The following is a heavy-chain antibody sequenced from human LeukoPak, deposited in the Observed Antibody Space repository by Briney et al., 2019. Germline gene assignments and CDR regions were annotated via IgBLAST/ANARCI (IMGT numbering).Heavy chain of an antibody. J-gene: IGHJ6*02. D-gene: IGHD5-18*01. CDR3: ARDGRGYSYGYYYYYGMDV. CDR2: IWYDGSNK. V-gene: IGHV3-33*01. CDR1: GFTFSSYG. Sequence: GGSLRLSCAASGFTFSSYGMHWVRQAPGKGLKWVAVIWYDGSNKYYADSVKGRFTISRDNSKNTLYLQMNSLRAEDTAVYYCARDGRGYSYGYYYYYGMDVWGQGTTVTVSS.